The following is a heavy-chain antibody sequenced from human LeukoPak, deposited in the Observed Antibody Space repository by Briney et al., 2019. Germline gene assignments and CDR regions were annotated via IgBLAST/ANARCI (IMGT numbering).Heavy chain of an antibody. CDR2: ISSSSSTI. V-gene: IGHV3-48*04. CDR1: GFTFSSYA. Sequence: GGSLRLSCAASGFTFSSYAMSWVRQAPGKGLEWVSYISSSSSTIYYADSVKGRFTISRDNAKNSLYLQMNSLRAEDTAVYYCARDQRRDGYDYWGQGTLVTVSS. D-gene: IGHD5-24*01. CDR3: ARDQRRDGYDY. J-gene: IGHJ4*02.